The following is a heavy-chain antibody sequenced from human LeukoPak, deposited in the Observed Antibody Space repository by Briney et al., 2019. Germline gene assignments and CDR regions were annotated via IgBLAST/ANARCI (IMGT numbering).Heavy chain of an antibody. CDR3: AREANWNYGY. V-gene: IGHV4-4*09. D-gene: IGHD1-7*01. CDR2: IYTSGST. Sequence: SETLSLTCTVSGGSISSYYWSWIRQPPGKGLEWIGYIYTSGSTNYNPSLKSRVTISEDTSKNQFSLKLNSVTAADTAAYFCAREANWNYGYWGQGTLVTVSS. J-gene: IGHJ4*02. CDR1: GGSISSYY.